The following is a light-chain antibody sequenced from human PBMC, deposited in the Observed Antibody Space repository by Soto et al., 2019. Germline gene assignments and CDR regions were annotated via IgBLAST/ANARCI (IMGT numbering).Light chain of an antibody. CDR2: GVS. Sequence: EIVLTQSPDTLSLSPGEIATLSCSASQSVTGSYLAWYQQIPGLAPKLLIYGVSSRASGIPDRFSGSGSGTDFTLTISRLEPEDFAVYYCQQYGSSRTFGQGTKVDIK. CDR1: QSVTGSY. J-gene: IGKJ1*01. V-gene: IGKV3-20*01. CDR3: QQYGSSRT.